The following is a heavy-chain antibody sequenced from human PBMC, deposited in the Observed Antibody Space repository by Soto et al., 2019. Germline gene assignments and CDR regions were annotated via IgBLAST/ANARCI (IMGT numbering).Heavy chain of an antibody. CDR1: GFTFSSSW. Sequence: GSLRLSCAASGFTFSSSWMSWVRQAPGKGLEWVANIKQDGSEKYYVDSVEGRFTISRDNAKNSLYLQMNSLRAEDTAVYYCARWQWLSFSMDVWGQGTTVTVSS. CDR3: ARWQWLSFSMDV. D-gene: IGHD6-19*01. J-gene: IGHJ6*02. V-gene: IGHV3-7*01. CDR2: IKQDGSEK.